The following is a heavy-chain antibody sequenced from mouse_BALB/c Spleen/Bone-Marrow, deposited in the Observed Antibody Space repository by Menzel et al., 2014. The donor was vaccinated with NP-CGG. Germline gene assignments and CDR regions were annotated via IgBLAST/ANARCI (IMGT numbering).Heavy chain of an antibody. CDR1: GFTFKNTS. CDR3: ARYSYGASGFAY. J-gene: IGHJ3*01. Sequence: VQLQQSGAEFVKPGASVKFSCTASGFTFKNTSMYWVHQSPEKGLEWIGRIGSADGNTNYEPNFTGKFTITTDTSSNTAYLQLSSLTSEDTAVYYCARYSYGASGFAYWGQGTLVTVS. V-gene: IGHV14-3*02. CDR2: IGSADGNT. D-gene: IGHD1-1*01.